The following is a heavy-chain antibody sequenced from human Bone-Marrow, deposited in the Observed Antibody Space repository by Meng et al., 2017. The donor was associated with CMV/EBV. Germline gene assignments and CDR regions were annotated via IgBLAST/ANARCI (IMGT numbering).Heavy chain of an antibody. V-gene: IGHV3-21*01. CDR3: ARDLDYYYDSSGYYYYYYGMDV. J-gene: IGHJ6*02. CDR1: GFTVSSNY. D-gene: IGHD3-22*01. CDR2: ISSSSSYI. Sequence: GESLKISCAASGFTVSSNYMSWVRQAPGKGLEWVSSISSSSSYIYYADSVKGRFTISRDNAKNSLYLQMNSLRAEDTAVYYCARDLDYYYDSSGYYYYYYGMDVWGQGTTVTVSS.